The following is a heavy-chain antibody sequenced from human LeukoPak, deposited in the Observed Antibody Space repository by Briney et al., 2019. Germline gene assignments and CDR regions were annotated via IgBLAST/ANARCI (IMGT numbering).Heavy chain of an antibody. CDR1: GSTFSNYA. Sequence: PGGSLRLSCAVSGSTFSNYAMNWVRQAPGKGLDWVAAISGAGDIPYYADSLKGRFFISRDNSKNMVYLQMNSLRAEDTAVYYCAKSPDDSGDDYWGQGILVTVSS. D-gene: IGHD3-16*01. CDR2: ISGAGDIP. J-gene: IGHJ4*02. V-gene: IGHV3-23*01. CDR3: AKSPDDSGDDY.